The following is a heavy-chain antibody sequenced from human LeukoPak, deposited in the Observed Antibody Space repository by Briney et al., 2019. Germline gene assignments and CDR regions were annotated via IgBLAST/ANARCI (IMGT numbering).Heavy chain of an antibody. D-gene: IGHD1-1*01. CDR2: VDHTGST. CDR1: GGSISSGSYC. Sequence: PSETLSLTCTVSGGSISSGSYCWSWVRQPAGKGLEWIGYVDHTGSTNFNPSLNGRVSISRDTSKNLFSLRLRSVTAADTAVYFCARGRVSSSTWYSTYYYYFYMDVWGKGTTVTVSS. J-gene: IGHJ6*03. V-gene: IGHV4-61*10. CDR3: ARGRVSSSTWYSTYYYYFYMDV.